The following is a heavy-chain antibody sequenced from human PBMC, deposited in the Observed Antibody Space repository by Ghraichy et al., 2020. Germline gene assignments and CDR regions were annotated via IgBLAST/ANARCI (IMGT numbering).Heavy chain of an antibody. CDR1: GFTFSNYA. D-gene: IGHD6-13*01. CDR3: ARDRDSSSWFDY. J-gene: IGHJ4*02. CDR2: ISYDGSNK. V-gene: IGHV3-30-3*01. Sequence: GGSLRLSCAASGFTFSNYAMHWVRQAPGKGLEYMALISYDGSNKYYADSVKGRFTISRDNSKNTLYLQMNSLRAEDTALYYCARDRDSSSWFDYWGQGTLVTVSS.